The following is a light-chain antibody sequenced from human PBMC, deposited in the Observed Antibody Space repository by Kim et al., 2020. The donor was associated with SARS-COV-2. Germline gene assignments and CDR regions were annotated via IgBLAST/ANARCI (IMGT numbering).Light chain of an antibody. V-gene: IGLV2-14*03. CDR3: SSYTSGSAL. Sequence: PGQSITISFTGTSSDVGGYKYVSWYQQHPGKAPKLLIYDVSDRPSGVSNRFSGSKSGNTASLTISGLQAEDEADYYCSSYTSGSALFGGGTQLTVL. CDR2: DVS. CDR1: SSDVGGYKY. J-gene: IGLJ2*01.